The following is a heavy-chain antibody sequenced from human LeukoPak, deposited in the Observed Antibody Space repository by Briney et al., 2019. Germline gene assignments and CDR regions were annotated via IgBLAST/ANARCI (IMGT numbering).Heavy chain of an antibody. J-gene: IGHJ4*02. Sequence: GGSLRLSCAASGFTFSSYAMSWVRQAPGKGLEWVSAISGSGGSTYYADSVKGRFTISRDNSKNTLYLQMNSLRAEDTAVYYCAKDPTMIVVVIPDYWGQGTLVTVSS. CDR1: GFTFSSYA. CDR3: AKDPTMIVVVIPDY. CDR2: ISGSGGST. V-gene: IGHV3-23*01. D-gene: IGHD3-22*01.